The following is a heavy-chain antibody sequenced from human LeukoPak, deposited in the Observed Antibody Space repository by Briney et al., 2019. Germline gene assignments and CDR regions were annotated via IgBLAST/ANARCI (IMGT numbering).Heavy chain of an antibody. CDR3: ARDTSLRWLQNLPGY. D-gene: IGHD5-24*01. Sequence: GGSLRLSCAASGFTFSSYGMHWVRQAPGKGLEWVAVIWYDGSNKYYADSVKGRFTISRDNSKNTLYLQMNSLRAEDTAVYYCARDTSLRWLQNLPGYWGQGTLVTVSS. V-gene: IGHV3-33*01. CDR2: IWYDGSNK. CDR1: GFTFSSYG. J-gene: IGHJ4*02.